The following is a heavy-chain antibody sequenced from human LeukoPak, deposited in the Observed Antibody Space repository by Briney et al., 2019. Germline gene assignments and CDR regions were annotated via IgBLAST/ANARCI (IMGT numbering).Heavy chain of an antibody. CDR1: GFTFSSYA. J-gene: IGHJ4*02. Sequence: GGSLRLSCAASGFTFSSYAMSWVRQAPGKGLEWVSAISGSGGSTYYADSVKDRFTISRDNSKNTLYLQMNSLRAEDTAVYYCAKDKGGGYSSYDWGVFDYWGQGALVTVCS. CDR2: ISGSGGST. D-gene: IGHD5-12*01. CDR3: AKDKGGGYSSYDWGVFDY. V-gene: IGHV3-23*01.